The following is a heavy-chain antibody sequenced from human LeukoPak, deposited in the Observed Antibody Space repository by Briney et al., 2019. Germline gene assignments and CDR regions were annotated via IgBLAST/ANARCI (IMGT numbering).Heavy chain of an antibody. CDR2: IRAKTNGGTT. J-gene: IGHJ4*02. CDR3: TTGSGSYPLGYFDY. Sequence: GGSLRLSCAASGFTFSSYAMSWVRQAPGKGLQWAGRIRAKTNGGTTDYTAPVKGRFIISRDDSKNTLYLQMNSLKTEDTAVYYCTTGSGSYPLGYFDYWGQGTLVTVSS. CDR1: GFTFSSYA. D-gene: IGHD1-26*01. V-gene: IGHV3-15*01.